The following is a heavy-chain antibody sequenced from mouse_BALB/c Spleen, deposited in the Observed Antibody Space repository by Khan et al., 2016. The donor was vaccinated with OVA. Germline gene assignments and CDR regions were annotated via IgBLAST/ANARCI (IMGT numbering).Heavy chain of an antibody. CDR3: SRGAFYYGRRKSAWFAY. Sequence: QIQLVQSGPELKKPGETVKISCKASGYTFTNYGMNWVKQAPGQGLKWMGWINTYTGEPTYTDDFRGRFACSLETSARTAYLQINNLKNEDTATYFCSRGAFYYGRRKSAWFAYWGQGTLITVSA. V-gene: IGHV9-3-1*01. CDR2: INTYTGEP. J-gene: IGHJ3*01. D-gene: IGHD1-1*01. CDR1: GYTFTNYG.